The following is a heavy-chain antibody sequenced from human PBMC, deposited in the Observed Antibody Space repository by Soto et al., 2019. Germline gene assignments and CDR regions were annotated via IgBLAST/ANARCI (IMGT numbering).Heavy chain of an antibody. CDR1: GGSISSGDYY. CDR2: IYYSGSA. J-gene: IGHJ6*02. Sequence: PSETLSLTCTVSGGSISSGDYYWSWIRQPPGKGLEWIGYIYYSGSARRYNPSLKSRVTISVDTTKNQFSLKLSSVTAADTAVYYCARDEYSSSRYSSYGMDVWGQGTTVTVSS. D-gene: IGHD6-6*01. CDR3: ARDEYSSSRYSSYGMDV. V-gene: IGHV4-30-4*01.